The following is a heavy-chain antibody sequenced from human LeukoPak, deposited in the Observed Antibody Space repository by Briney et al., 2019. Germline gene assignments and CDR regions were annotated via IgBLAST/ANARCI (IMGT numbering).Heavy chain of an antibody. CDR1: GYTFTTSW. CDR3: ARQHSSSSDY. J-gene: IGHJ4*02. V-gene: IGHV5-51*01. D-gene: IGHD6-6*01. CDR2: IYPADSDT. Sequence: GESLRIFCKGSGYTFTTSWIGWVRQMPGKGLEWMGIIYPADSDTRYSPSFQGQVTISADKSISTAYLQWSSLKASDTAMYYCARQHSSSSDYWGQGTLVTVSS.